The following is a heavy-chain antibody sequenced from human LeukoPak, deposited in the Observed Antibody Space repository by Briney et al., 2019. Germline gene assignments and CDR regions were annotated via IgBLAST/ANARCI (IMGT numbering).Heavy chain of an antibody. CDR2: ISSSGSTI. Sequence: GGSLRLSCAASGFTFSSYEMNWVRQAPGKGLEWVSYISSSGSTIYYADSVKGRFTISRDNAKNSLYLQMNGLRAEDTAVYYCAKGNDGYYFDFWGQGSLVTVSS. D-gene: IGHD3-16*01. V-gene: IGHV3-48*03. CDR1: GFTFSSYE. CDR3: AKGNDGYYFDF. J-gene: IGHJ4*02.